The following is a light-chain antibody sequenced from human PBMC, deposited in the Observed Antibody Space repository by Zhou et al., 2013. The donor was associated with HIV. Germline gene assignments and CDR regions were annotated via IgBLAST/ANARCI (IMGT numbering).Light chain of an antibody. CDR1: RKISTY. J-gene: IGKJ3*01. Sequence: DIQMTQSPSSLSASIGESVTISCRASRKISTYVNWYQYKPGKAPNLLIFGTSYLQKGVPSRFIGSGSGADFSLTISSLQPEDFATYYCQQTYSTPGFSFGPGTRVDLK. CDR3: QQTYSTPGFS. V-gene: IGKV1-39*01. CDR2: GTS.